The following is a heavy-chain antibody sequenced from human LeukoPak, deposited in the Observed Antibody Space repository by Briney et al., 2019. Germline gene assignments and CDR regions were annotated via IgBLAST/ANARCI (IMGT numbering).Heavy chain of an antibody. D-gene: IGHD3-22*01. CDR3: ARVNYYDERDAFDI. Sequence: GSSVKISCKASGGTFSSYAISWVRQAPGQGLEWMGGIIPIFGTANYAQKFQGRVTITADKSTSTAYMELSSLRSEDTAVYYCARVNYYDERDAFDIWGQVTMVTVSS. J-gene: IGHJ3*02. CDR2: IIPIFGTA. V-gene: IGHV1-69*06. CDR1: GGTFSSYA.